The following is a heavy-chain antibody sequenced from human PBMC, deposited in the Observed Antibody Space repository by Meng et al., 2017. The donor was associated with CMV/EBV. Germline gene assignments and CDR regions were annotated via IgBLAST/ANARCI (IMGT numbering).Heavy chain of an antibody. J-gene: IGHJ3*02. D-gene: IGHD3-3*01. Sequence: GGSLRLSCAASGFTVSSNYMSWVRQASGKGLEWVSVIYSGGSTYYADSVKGRFTISRDNSKNTLYLQMNSLRAEDTAVYYCASRSVRITIFGVAHDAFDIWGQGTMVTVSS. V-gene: IGHV3-66*02. CDR3: ASRSVRITIFGVAHDAFDI. CDR2: IYSGGST. CDR1: GFTVSSNY.